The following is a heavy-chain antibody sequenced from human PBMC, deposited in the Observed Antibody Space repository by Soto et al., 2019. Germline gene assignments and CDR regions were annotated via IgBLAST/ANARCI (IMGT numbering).Heavy chain of an antibody. CDR3: ANMMTYSNCFDI. D-gene: IGHD3-16*01. CDR1: GLSFSSYA. Sequence: GGSLRLSCAASGLSFSSYAMIWARQAPGKGLEWVSVISGSGGAAYYADSVKGRFTISRDNSKNTLYLQMNSLRAEDTAIYYCANMMTYSNCFDIWGQGTMVT. J-gene: IGHJ3*02. CDR2: ISGSGGAA. V-gene: IGHV3-23*01.